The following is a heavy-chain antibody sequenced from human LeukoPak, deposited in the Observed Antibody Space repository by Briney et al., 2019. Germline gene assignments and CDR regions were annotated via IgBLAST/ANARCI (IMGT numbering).Heavy chain of an antibody. D-gene: IGHD2-2*01. CDR3: ARDHCVSSGCYEDYYYGMDV. V-gene: IGHV1-2*02. J-gene: IGHJ6*02. Sequence: GASVKVSCKASGYTFTGYYMQWVRQAPGQGLEWMGWINPNSGGTNYAQKFQGRVTMTRATSISTAYMELSRLRSDDTAVYFCARDHCVSSGCYEDYYYGMDVWGRGTTVTVSS. CDR2: INPNSGGT. CDR1: GYTFTGYY.